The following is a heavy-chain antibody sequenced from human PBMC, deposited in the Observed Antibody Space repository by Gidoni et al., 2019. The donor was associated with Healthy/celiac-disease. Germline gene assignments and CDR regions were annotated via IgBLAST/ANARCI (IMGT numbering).Heavy chain of an antibody. CDR2: IAYEGSNK. CDR1: GFTFSSDG. Sequence: QVQLVESGGGVVQPGRSLRLSCAASGFTFSSDGMHWVRQAPGKGLEWVAVIAYEGSNKYYADSVKSRFTISRDNYKNTLYLQMNSLRAEDTAVYYCAKDADYYDSSGLIDYWGQGTLVTVSS. V-gene: IGHV3-30*18. CDR3: AKDADYYDSSGLIDY. D-gene: IGHD3-22*01. J-gene: IGHJ4*02.